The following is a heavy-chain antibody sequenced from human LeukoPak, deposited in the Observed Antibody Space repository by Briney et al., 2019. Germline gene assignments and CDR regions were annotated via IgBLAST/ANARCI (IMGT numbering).Heavy chain of an antibody. CDR2: INPSGGST. CDR1: GYTFTSYG. V-gene: IGHV1-46*01. D-gene: IGHD2-2*01. Sequence: ASVKVSCKASGYTFTSYGISWVRQAPGQGLEWMGIINPSGGSTSYAQKFQGRVTMTRDTSTSTVYMELSSLRSEDTAVYYCAKSEVPAAPPDYWGQGTLVTVSS. CDR3: AKSEVPAAPPDY. J-gene: IGHJ4*02.